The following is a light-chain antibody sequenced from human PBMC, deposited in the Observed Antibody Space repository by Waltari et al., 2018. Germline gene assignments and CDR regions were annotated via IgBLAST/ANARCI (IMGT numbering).Light chain of an antibody. CDR3: SSYAGSTLM. Sequence: QSALTQPPSASGSPGQSVTISCTGTSSAVGGYDYVSWYKHNPGKAPKLMIYEVNKGPSGGPSRFSGAKSGNTATLTVSGLQAEDYDDYYCSSYAGSTLMFGGGTKLTVL. J-gene: IGLJ3*02. CDR1: SSAVGGYDY. V-gene: IGLV2-8*01. CDR2: EVN.